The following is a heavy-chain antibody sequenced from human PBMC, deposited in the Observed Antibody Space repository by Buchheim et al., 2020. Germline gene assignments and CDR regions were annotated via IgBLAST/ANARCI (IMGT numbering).Heavy chain of an antibody. CDR1: GVSFSSYR. V-gene: IGHV3-48*03. Sequence: EEQLVESGGGLVQPGESLTLSCLVSGVSFSSYRLNWVRQAPGKGLEWISYISSSGSPIYYADSVRGRFTISRDNAKNSLYLPMYNLRVEDTALYYCATVRGNAFDMWGQGT. J-gene: IGHJ3*02. CDR2: ISSSGSPI. D-gene: IGHD3-10*01. CDR3: ATVRGNAFDM.